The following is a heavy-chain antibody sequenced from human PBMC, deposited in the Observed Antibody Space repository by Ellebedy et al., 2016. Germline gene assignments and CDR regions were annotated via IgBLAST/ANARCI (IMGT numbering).Heavy chain of an antibody. Sequence: SVKVSXXASGGTFSSYAISWVRQAPGQGLEWMGGIIPIFGTANYAQKFQGRVTITADESTSTAYMELSSLRSEDTAVYYCAREAYSSSPSTDYWGQGTLVTVSS. CDR2: IIPIFGTA. CDR1: GGTFSSYA. D-gene: IGHD6-6*01. V-gene: IGHV1-69*13. CDR3: AREAYSSSPSTDY. J-gene: IGHJ4*02.